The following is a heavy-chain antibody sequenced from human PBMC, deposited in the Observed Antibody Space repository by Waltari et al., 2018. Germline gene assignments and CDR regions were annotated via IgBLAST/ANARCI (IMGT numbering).Heavy chain of an antibody. CDR3: AKLRGRYYDRQPIDL. CDR1: GYSISSGYY. Sequence: VQLQESGPGLVKPSETLSLTCAVSGYSISSGYYWGWIRQPPGKGLEWVSAISGSGGSTYYADSVKGRFTISRDNSKNTLYLQMNSLRAEDTAVYYCAKLRGRYYDRQPIDLRGRGTLVTVSS. J-gene: IGHJ2*01. CDR2: ISGSGGST. D-gene: IGHD3-22*01. V-gene: IGHV3-23*01.